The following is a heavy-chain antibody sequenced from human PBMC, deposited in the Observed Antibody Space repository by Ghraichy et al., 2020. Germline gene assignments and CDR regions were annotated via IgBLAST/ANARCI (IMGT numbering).Heavy chain of an antibody. J-gene: IGHJ6*02. V-gene: IGHV3-7*01. CDR1: GFTFSSYW. Sequence: GGSLRLSCAASGFTFSSYWMSWVRQAPGKGLEWVANIKQDGSEKYYVDSVKGRFTISRDNAKNSLYLQMNSLRAEDTAVYYCARDSSWGEGYYYYYGMDVWGQGTTVTVSS. D-gene: IGHD3-16*01. CDR2: IKQDGSEK. CDR3: ARDSSWGEGYYYYYGMDV.